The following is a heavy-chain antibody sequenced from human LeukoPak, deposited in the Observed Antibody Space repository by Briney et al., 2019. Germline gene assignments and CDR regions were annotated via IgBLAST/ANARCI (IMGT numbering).Heavy chain of an antibody. V-gene: IGHV3-21*01. CDR2: ISSSSSYI. J-gene: IGHJ4*02. Sequence: PGGSLRPSCAASGFTFSSYSMNWVRQAPGKGLEWVSSISSSSSYIYYADSVKGQFTISRDNAKNSLYLQMNSLRAEDTALYYCARDLSSGWYYFDYWGQGTLVTVSS. CDR1: GFTFSSYS. CDR3: ARDLSSGWYYFDY. D-gene: IGHD6-19*01.